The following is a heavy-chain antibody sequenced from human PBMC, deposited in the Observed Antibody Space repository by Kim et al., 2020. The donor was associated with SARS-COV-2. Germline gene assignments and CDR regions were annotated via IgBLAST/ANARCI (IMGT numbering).Heavy chain of an antibody. V-gene: IGHV3-23*01. Sequence: GRFTISRDNSKNTLYLQMNSLRAEDTAVYYCAKDLYYYDSSGYQRLIDYWGQGTLVTVSS. D-gene: IGHD3-22*01. CDR3: AKDLYYYDSSGYQRLIDY. J-gene: IGHJ4*02.